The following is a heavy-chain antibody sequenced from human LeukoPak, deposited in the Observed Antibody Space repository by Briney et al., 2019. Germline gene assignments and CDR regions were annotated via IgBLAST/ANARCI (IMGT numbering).Heavy chain of an antibody. D-gene: IGHD5-18*01. CDR3: ARGLRPIDY. CDR2: IYYSGST. CDR1: GGSMRSGDYD. Sequence: SETLSLTCTVSGGSMRSGDYDWRGIRQPSGKGLEWIGYIYYSGSTYYNPSLKSRVTISVDTSKNQFSLKLSSVTAADTAVYYCARGLRPIDYWGQGTLVTVSS. J-gene: IGHJ4*02. V-gene: IGHV4-30-4*08.